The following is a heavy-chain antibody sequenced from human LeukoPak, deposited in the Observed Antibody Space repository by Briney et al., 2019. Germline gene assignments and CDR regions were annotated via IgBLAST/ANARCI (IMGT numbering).Heavy chain of an antibody. CDR1: GGSFSGYY. J-gene: IGHJ4*02. CDR2: INHSGST. CDR3: ARARTSLQWLVRYYFDY. V-gene: IGHV4-34*01. D-gene: IGHD6-19*01. Sequence: ETLSLTCAVYGGSFSGYYWSWIRQPPGKGLEWIGEINHSGSTNYNPSLKSRVTISVDTSKNQFSLKLSSVTAADTAVYYCARARTSLQWLVRYYFDYWGQGTLVTVSS.